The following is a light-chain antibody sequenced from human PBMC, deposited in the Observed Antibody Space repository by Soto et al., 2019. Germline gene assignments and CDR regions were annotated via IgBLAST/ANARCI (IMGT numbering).Light chain of an antibody. CDR3: SSYTSSSTYV. CDR1: SSDVGGYNS. CDR2: EVS. V-gene: IGLV2-14*01. J-gene: IGLJ1*01. Sequence: QSALTQPASGSGSPGQSITISCTGTSSDVGGYNSVSWYQQHPGKAPKLMIYEVSNRPSGVSNRFSCSTSGNTASLTISGLQAEDEADYYCSSYTSSSTYVFGTGTKLTVL.